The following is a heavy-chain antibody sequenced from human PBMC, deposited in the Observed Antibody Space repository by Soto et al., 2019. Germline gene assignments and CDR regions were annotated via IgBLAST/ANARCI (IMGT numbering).Heavy chain of an antibody. D-gene: IGHD6-19*01. CDR1: GFIFSNYN. Sequence: FLRLSCAASGFIFSNYNMNWVRQAPRRGLEWVSSISSGSRSIRYADSVRGRFTMSRDNARTSLYLQMNTLRAEDTAVYFCARLSGSYDFDYWGQGTLVTVSS. V-gene: IGHV3-21*01. CDR3: ARLSGSYDFDY. CDR2: ISSGSRSI. J-gene: IGHJ4*02.